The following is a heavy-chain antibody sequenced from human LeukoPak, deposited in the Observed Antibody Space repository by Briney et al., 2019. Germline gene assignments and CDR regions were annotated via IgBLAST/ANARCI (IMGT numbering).Heavy chain of an antibody. J-gene: IGHJ4*02. CDR2: INPNSGGT. CDR3: ARSAIMGIAAAWIDY. CDR1: GYTFTSYA. Sequence: ASVKVSCKASGYTFTSYAMNWVRQAPGQGLEWMGWINPNSGGTNYAQKFQGRVTMTRDTSISTAYMELSRLRSDDTAVYYCARSAIMGIAAAWIDYWGQGTLVTVSS. D-gene: IGHD6-13*01. V-gene: IGHV1-2*02.